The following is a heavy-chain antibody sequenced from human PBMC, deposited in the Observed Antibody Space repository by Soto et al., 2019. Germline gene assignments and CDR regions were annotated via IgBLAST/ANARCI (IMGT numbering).Heavy chain of an antibody. D-gene: IGHD3-3*01. Sequence: XAILSLTFTVSGGSISSSRDYWGWIRQPPGKGLEWIGSIYYSGSTYYNPSLKSRVTISVDTSKNQFSLKLSSVTAADTAVYYCARHSWLRTPYPDYDFWSGYYTQIYYYYGMDVWGQGTTVTVPS. J-gene: IGHJ6*02. V-gene: IGHV4-39*01. CDR3: ARHSWLRTPYPDYDFWSGYYTQIYYYYGMDV. CDR2: IYYSGST. CDR1: GGSISSSRDY.